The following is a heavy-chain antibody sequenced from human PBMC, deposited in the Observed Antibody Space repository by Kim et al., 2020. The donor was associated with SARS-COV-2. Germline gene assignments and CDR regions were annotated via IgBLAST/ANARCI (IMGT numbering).Heavy chain of an antibody. Sequence: ASVKVSCKASGYTFTSYYMHWVRQAPGQGLEWMGIINPSGGSTSYAQKFQGRVTMTRDTSTSTVYMELSSLRSEDTAVYYCATHILQSVGATTAALDYWGQGTLVTVSS. CDR2: INPSGGST. V-gene: IGHV1-46*01. CDR3: ATHILQSVGATTAALDY. CDR1: GYTFTSYY. D-gene: IGHD1-26*01. J-gene: IGHJ4*02.